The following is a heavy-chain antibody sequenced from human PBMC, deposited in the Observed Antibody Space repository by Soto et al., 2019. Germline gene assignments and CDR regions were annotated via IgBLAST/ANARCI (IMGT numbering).Heavy chain of an antibody. D-gene: IGHD2-21*02. CDR1: GGSISSGGYY. Sequence: QVQLQESGPGLVKPSQTLSLTCTVSGGSISSGGYYWSWIRQHPGKGLEWIGYIYYSGSTYYNPSLKSRVTISVDTSKNQFSLKLGSVPAADTAVYYCASYCGGDCYTGHDAFDIWGQGTMVTVSS. V-gene: IGHV4-31*03. CDR3: ASYCGGDCYTGHDAFDI. J-gene: IGHJ3*02. CDR2: IYYSGST.